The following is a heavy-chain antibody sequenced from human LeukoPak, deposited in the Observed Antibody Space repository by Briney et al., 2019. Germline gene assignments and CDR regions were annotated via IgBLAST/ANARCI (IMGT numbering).Heavy chain of an antibody. CDR1: GFTFSSYG. Sequence: GGSLRLSCAASGFTFSSYGMHWVRQAPGKGLEWVAVISYDGSNKYYADSVKGRFTISRDNSKNTLYLQMNSLRAEDTAVYYWAHGYCSGGSCSRPPDYWGQGTLVTVSS. CDR2: ISYDGSNK. J-gene: IGHJ4*02. V-gene: IGHV3-30*03. CDR3: AHGYCSGGSCSRPPDY. D-gene: IGHD2-15*01.